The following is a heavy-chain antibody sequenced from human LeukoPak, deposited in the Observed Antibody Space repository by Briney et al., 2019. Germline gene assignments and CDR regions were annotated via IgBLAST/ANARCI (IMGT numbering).Heavy chain of an antibody. CDR2: INPNSGGT. Sequence: ASVKVSCKASGYTFTGYYMHWVRQAPGQGLEWMGWINPNSGGTNYAQKFQGRVTTTRDTSISTAYMELSRLRSDDTAVYYCARRGSGSRPLEYWGQGTLVTVSS. V-gene: IGHV1-2*02. CDR1: GYTFTGYY. CDR3: ARRGSGSRPLEY. D-gene: IGHD1-26*01. J-gene: IGHJ4*02.